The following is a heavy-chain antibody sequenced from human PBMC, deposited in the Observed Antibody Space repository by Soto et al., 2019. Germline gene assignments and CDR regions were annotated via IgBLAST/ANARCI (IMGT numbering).Heavy chain of an antibody. CDR3: ASRQYGSGSFYYYYDMDV. Sequence: TLSLTCAVYGGSFSGYHWNWIRQPPGKGLEWIGDIHQSGSTSYNPPLKSRVTFSVDTSKNQFSLNLRSVTAADTAVYYCASRQYGSGSFYYYYDMDVWGQGTTVTVSS. J-gene: IGHJ6*02. CDR2: IHQSGST. D-gene: IGHD3-10*01. V-gene: IGHV4-34*01. CDR1: GGSFSGYH.